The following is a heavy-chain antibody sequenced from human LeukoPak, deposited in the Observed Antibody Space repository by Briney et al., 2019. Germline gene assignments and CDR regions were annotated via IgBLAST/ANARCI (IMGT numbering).Heavy chain of an antibody. CDR1: GFSVSANY. Sequence: SGGSLRLSCAASGFSVSANYMSWVRQAPEKGLERVSIRYSGGSTYYAHSVKGRFTISRDDSKNTLYLQMNSLRAEDTAVYYCASGGMGARKFYSDPFHYWGQGTLVTVSS. J-gene: IGHJ4*02. CDR3: ASGGMGARKFYSDPFHY. CDR2: RYSGGST. V-gene: IGHV3-53*01. D-gene: IGHD2-15*01.